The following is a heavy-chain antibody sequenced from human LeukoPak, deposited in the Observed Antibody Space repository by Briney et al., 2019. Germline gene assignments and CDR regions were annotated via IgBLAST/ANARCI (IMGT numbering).Heavy chain of an antibody. Sequence: SETLSLTCTVSGGSIKNYYWSWIRQPPGKALEWIGCIYYSGSTNYNPSLKSRVTISVDTSKNQFSLKLTSVTAADTAVYYCARHGGSYYDILTGYYELYYFDYWGQGTLVTVSS. CDR2: IYYSGST. J-gene: IGHJ4*02. D-gene: IGHD3-9*01. V-gene: IGHV4-59*01. CDR1: GGSIKNYY. CDR3: ARHGGSYYDILTGYYELYYFDY.